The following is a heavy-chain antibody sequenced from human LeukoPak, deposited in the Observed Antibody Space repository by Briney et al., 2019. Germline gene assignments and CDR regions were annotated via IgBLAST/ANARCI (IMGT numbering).Heavy chain of an antibody. CDR2: IGTAGDT. Sequence: GGSLRLSCAASGFTFSSYDMHWVRQGTGKGLEWVSGIGTAGDTYYPGSVKGRFTISRENAKNSLYLQMNSLRAGDTAVYYCARGVYSSSATYYYYYYMDVWGKGTTVTVSS. J-gene: IGHJ6*03. CDR1: GFTFSSYD. D-gene: IGHD6-6*01. CDR3: ARGVYSSSATYYYYYYMDV. V-gene: IGHV3-13*01.